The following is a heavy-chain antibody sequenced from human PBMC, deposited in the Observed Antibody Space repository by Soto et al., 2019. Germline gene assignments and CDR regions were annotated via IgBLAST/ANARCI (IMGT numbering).Heavy chain of an antibody. CDR3: ARKRSPPMVRGVIMGFDP. CDR1: GYTFASYG. CDR2: ISAYNGNT. D-gene: IGHD3-10*01. J-gene: IGHJ5*02. V-gene: IGHV1-18*01. Sequence: GASVKVSCKASGYTFASYGVRWVRQAPGQGLEWMGWISAYNGNTNYAQKLQGRVTMTTDTSTSTAYMELRSLRSDDTAVYYCARKRSPPMVRGVIMGFDPWGQGTLVTVSS.